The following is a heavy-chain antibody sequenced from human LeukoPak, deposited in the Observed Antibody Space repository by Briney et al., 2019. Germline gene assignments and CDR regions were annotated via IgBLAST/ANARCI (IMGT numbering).Heavy chain of an antibody. V-gene: IGHV3-23*01. Sequence: GGSLRLSCAASGFTFNNYGLSWVRQAPGKGLEWVSAISGSGVTTYYADSVKGRFTISRDNSKNTLYLQMNSLRAEDTAVYYCAKDYSSGWWGSFDYWGQGTLVTVSS. J-gene: IGHJ4*02. CDR2: ISGSGVTT. CDR3: AKDYSSGWWGSFDY. CDR1: GFTFNNYG. D-gene: IGHD6-19*01.